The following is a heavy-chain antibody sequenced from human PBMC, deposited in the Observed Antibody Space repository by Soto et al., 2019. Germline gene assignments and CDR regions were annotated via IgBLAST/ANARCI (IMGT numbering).Heavy chain of an antibody. D-gene: IGHD3-3*01. CDR2: ISYDGSNK. Sequence: QVQLVESGGGVVQPGRSLRLSCAASGFTFSSYGMHWVRQAPGKGLEWVAVISYDGSNKYYADSVKGRFTISRDNSKNTLYLQMNSLRAEDTAVYYCAKPGLGLFYDFWSWFDPWGQGTLVTVSS. CDR1: GFTFSSYG. CDR3: AKPGLGLFYDFWSWFDP. V-gene: IGHV3-30*18. J-gene: IGHJ5*02.